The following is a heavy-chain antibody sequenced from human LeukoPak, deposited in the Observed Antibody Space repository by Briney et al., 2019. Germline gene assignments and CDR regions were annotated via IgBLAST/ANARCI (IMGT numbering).Heavy chain of an antibody. CDR2: FDPEDGET. CDR3: AIGLINYYDSSGYAYYFDY. J-gene: IGHJ4*02. D-gene: IGHD3-22*01. Sequence: ASVKVSCKVSGYTLTELSMHWVRQAPGKGLEWMGGFDPEDGETIHAQKFQGRVTMTEDTSTDTAYMELSSLRSEDTAVYYCAIGLINYYDSSGYAYYFDYWGQGTLVTVSS. CDR1: GYTLTELS. V-gene: IGHV1-24*01.